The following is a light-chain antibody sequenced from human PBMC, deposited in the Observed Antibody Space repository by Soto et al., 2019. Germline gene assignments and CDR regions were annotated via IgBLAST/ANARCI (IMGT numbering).Light chain of an antibody. Sequence: DIQMTQSPSSVSASVGDRVTITCRASRGISSWLGWYQQKPGKAPNLLIHTASSLQSGVPSRFSGSGSGTDFTLTISSLRPEDFATYYCQQANSFPLTFGGGTKVEIK. CDR3: QQANSFPLT. CDR2: TAS. J-gene: IGKJ4*01. CDR1: RGISSW. V-gene: IGKV1-12*01.